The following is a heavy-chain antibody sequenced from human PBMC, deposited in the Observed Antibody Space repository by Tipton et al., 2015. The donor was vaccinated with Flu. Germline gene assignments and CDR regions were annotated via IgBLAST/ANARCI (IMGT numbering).Heavy chain of an antibody. J-gene: IGHJ4*02. CDR3: ARDMGRGCGEWDS. V-gene: IGHV3-7*03. Sequence: SLRLSCEASGFTFRTYWMNWVRQAPGKGLEWVAIIKQDGSETFYVDSVKGRFIVSRDISKNMVYLQMNNLRVDDTAMYYCARDMGRGCGEWDSWGQGTLVTVSS. D-gene: IGHD3-10*01. CDR1: GFTFRTYW. CDR2: IKQDGSET.